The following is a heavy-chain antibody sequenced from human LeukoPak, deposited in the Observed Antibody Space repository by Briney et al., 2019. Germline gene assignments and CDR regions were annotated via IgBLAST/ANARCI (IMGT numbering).Heavy chain of an antibody. CDR1: GWSLNGHY. CDR2: SGHRGGT. Sequence: SETLSLTCAVYGWSLNGHYWSWIRQPPGKGLEWIGESGHRGGTKFNPSLKSRVTISADTSKNQFSLKMSSVTAADTAIYYCAKNGQSGFSFDPWGQGTLVTVSS. V-gene: IGHV4-34*01. CDR3: AKNGQSGFSFDP. J-gene: IGHJ5*02. D-gene: IGHD2-8*01.